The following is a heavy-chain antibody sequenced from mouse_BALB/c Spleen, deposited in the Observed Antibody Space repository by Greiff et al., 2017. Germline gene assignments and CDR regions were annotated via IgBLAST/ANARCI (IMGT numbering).Heavy chain of an antibody. V-gene: IGHV1-14*01. Sequence: VQLQQSGAELVKPGASVKLSCKASGYTFTSYYMYWVKQRPGQGLEWIGYINPYNDGTKYNEKFKGKATLTSDKSSSTAYMELSSLTSEDSAVYYCARDGDYWFAYWGQGTLVTVSA. CDR1: GYTFTSYY. CDR3: ARDGDYWFAY. D-gene: IGHD2-13*01. CDR2: INPYNDGT. J-gene: IGHJ3*01.